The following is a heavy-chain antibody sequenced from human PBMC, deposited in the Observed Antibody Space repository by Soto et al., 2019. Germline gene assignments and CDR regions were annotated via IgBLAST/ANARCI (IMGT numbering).Heavy chain of an antibody. J-gene: IGHJ3*02. CDR1: GGSITSSY. D-gene: IGHD6-19*01. V-gene: IGHV4-59*01. Sequence: QVQLQESGPGVLKPSETLSLTCTVSGGSITSSYCSWIRQPPGQGLEWIAYGYYSGTTNYNPSLDSRVNILIDTSKNPFSLRLTSVTAADTAVYYSARYVMSQWFVHDAVDIWGEVTLFTV. CDR2: GYYSGTT. CDR3: ARYVMSQWFVHDAVDI.